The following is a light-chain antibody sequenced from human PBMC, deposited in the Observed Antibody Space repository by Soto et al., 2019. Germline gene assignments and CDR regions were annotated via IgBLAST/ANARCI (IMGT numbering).Light chain of an antibody. V-gene: IGKV1-12*01. CDR2: AAS. Sequence: DILMTQSPSSVSASVGDRATISCRASQGISSWLAWYQQKPGQAPKLLIYAASSLQSGVPSRFSGSGSGTVFTPTISSVQPEDVASYYQQQGNSFPLTFGGGTKVEIK. CDR3: QQGNSFPLT. J-gene: IGKJ4*01. CDR1: QGISSW.